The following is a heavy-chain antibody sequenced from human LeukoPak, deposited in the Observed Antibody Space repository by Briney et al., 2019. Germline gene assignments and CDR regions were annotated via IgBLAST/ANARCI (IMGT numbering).Heavy chain of an antibody. CDR3: ARAAFYYDSSGYYNFDY. D-gene: IGHD3-22*01. CDR2: ICYDGSKQ. J-gene: IGHJ4*02. Sequence: GGSLRLSCTASGFTFSSYGMHWVRQAPGKGLEWVAVICYDGSKQYYADSVKGRFTISRDNSKSTLYLQMNGLRAEDTAVYYCARAAFYYDSSGYYNFDYWGQRTLVTVSS. V-gene: IGHV3-33*01. CDR1: GFTFSSYG.